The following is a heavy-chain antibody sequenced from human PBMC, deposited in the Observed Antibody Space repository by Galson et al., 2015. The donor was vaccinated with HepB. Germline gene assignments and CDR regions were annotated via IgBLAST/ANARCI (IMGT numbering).Heavy chain of an antibody. CDR1: GDSVSSNSAA. CDR2: TYYRSKWYN. CDR3: ARDAFPYYYDSSGYYFDY. Sequence: CAISGDSVSSNSAAWNWIRQSPSRGLEWLGRTYYRSKWYNDYAVPVKSRITINPDTSKNQFSLQLNSVTPEDTAVYYCARDAFPYYYDSSGYYFDYWGQGTLVTVSS. V-gene: IGHV6-1*01. D-gene: IGHD3-22*01. J-gene: IGHJ4*02.